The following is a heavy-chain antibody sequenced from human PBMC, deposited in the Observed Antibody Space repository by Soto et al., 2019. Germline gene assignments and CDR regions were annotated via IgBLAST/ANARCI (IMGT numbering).Heavy chain of an antibody. CDR3: HGYGY. J-gene: IGHJ4*02. V-gene: IGHV3-53*01. CDR2: IYSGGST. Sequence: EVQVVESGGGLIQPGGSLRPSCEVSGFSVTANYMSWVRQAPGKGLEWVSVIYSGGSTYYIDSVKGRFSISRDISKNTLYLQVNSLRAEDTAGYYCHGYGYWGQGTLVTVSS. CDR1: GFSVTANY. D-gene: IGHD5-12*01.